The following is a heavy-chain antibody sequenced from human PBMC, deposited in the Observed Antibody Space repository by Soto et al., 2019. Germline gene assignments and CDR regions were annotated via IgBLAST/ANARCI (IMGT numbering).Heavy chain of an antibody. CDR3: ARLNAGAEAVAGFFDY. Sequence: SETLSLTCTVSGDSISSNSYHWGWIRQPPGKGLECIGSVYYSGSTYYNPSLKSRVTIFVDTSKNQFSLKLSSVTAADTAVYYCARLNAGAEAVAGFFDYWGLGTLVTVSS. D-gene: IGHD6-19*01. J-gene: IGHJ4*02. V-gene: IGHV4-39*01. CDR2: VYYSGST. CDR1: GDSISSNSYH.